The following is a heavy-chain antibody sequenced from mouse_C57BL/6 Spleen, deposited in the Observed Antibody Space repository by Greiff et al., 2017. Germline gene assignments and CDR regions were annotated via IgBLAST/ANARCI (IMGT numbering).Heavy chain of an antibody. CDR2: IDPSDSYT. J-gene: IGHJ4*01. D-gene: IGHD2-2*01. Sequence: QVQLQQPGAELVMPGASVKLSCKASGYTFTSYWMHWVKQRPGQGLEWIGEIDPSDSYTNYNQKFKGKSTLTVDKSYSTAYMQLSSLTSEDSAVYYFVLEGKWDGAMVTTAYYYAMDYWGQGTSVTVSS. CDR1: GYTFTSYW. V-gene: IGHV1-69*01. CDR3: VLEGKWDGAMVTTAYYYAMDY.